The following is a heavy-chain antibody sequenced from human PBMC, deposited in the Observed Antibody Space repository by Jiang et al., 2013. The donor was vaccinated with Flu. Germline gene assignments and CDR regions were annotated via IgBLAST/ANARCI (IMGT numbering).Heavy chain of an antibody. J-gene: IGHJ4*02. D-gene: IGHD3-22*01. CDR3: ARQHYYYDSSGYPLDY. Sequence: GSGLVKPSETLSLTCAVSGYSISSGYYWGWIRQPPGKGLEWIGSIYHSGSTYYNPSLKSRVTISVDTSKNQFSLKLSSVTAADTAVYYCARQHYYYDSSGYPLDYWGQGTLVTVSS. CDR1: GYSISSGYY. V-gene: IGHV4-38-2*01. CDR2: IYHSGST.